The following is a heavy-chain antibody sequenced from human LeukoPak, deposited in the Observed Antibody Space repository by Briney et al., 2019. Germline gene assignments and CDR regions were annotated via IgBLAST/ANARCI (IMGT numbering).Heavy chain of an antibody. CDR3: ARAPAAPIVGATLYYFDY. J-gene: IGHJ4*02. V-gene: IGHV1-69*02. D-gene: IGHD1-26*01. CDR2: IIPILGIA. Sequence: ASVKVSCKASGGTFTSYTISWVRQAPGQGLEWMGRIIPILGIANYAQKFQGRVTITADKSTSTAYLELSRLRAEDTAVYYCARAPAAPIVGATLYYFDYWGQGTLVTVSS. CDR1: GGTFTSYT.